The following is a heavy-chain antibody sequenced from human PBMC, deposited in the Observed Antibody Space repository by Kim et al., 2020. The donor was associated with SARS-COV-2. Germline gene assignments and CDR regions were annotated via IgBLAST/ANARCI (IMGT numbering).Heavy chain of an antibody. D-gene: IGHD6-25*01. CDR3: ARTRNYGSGLRIFDY. Sequence: SETLSLTCTVSGDSIRSGRCYWSWIRQHPGEGLEWIGYIYYSGSTYYNPSLKSRVTISVDTSKNQFSLKLSSVTAADTAVYYCARTRNYGSGLRIFDYWGQGTLVTVSS. CDR2: IYYSGST. J-gene: IGHJ4*02. V-gene: IGHV4-31*03. CDR1: GDSIRSGRCY.